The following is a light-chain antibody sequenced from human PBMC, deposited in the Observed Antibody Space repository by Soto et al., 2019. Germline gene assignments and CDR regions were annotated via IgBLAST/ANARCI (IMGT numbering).Light chain of an antibody. CDR1: QDVRND. J-gene: IGKJ1*01. V-gene: IGKV1-17*01. Sequence: DIQMTQSPSSLSASVGDTVTIACRASQDVRNDLGWYQQKPGKAPKRLIYHASTLQSGVPSRFSGSGSGTDFTLTISSLRPEDFATYYCLQHNDYPRTFGRGTKVEIK. CDR3: LQHNDYPRT. CDR2: HAS.